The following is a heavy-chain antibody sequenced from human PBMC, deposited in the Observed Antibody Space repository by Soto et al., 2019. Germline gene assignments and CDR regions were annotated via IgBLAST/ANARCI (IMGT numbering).Heavy chain of an antibody. D-gene: IGHD3-10*02. CDR1: GYTFISYY. V-gene: IGHV1-46*01. CDR3: AREAGMFAVDY. Sequence: GASVKVSCKASGYTFISYYIHWVRQAPGQGLEWMGILNPSGGSTSYAQKFQGRVTMTRDTSTSTVYMELSSLRSEDTAVYYCAREAGMFAVDYWGQGTLVTVSS. J-gene: IGHJ4*02. CDR2: LNPSGGST.